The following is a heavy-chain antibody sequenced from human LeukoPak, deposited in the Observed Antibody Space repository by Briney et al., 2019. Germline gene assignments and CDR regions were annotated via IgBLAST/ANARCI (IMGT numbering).Heavy chain of an antibody. CDR3: ARGRADRYNWNDGPDY. CDR1: GYTFTGYH. J-gene: IGHJ4*02. CDR2: INPNRGGT. Sequence: GASVKVSCKASGYTFTGYHSHWVRQAPGQGLEWMGRINPNRGGTNYAQKFQGKVTMTRDTSINTAYMELSSLRSDDTAVYYCARGRADRYNWNDGPDYWGQGTLVTVSS. V-gene: IGHV1-2*06. D-gene: IGHD1-20*01.